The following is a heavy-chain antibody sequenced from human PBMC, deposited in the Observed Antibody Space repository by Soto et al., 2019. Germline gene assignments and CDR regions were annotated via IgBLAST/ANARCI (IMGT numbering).Heavy chain of an antibody. V-gene: IGHV1-69*02. D-gene: IGHD3-10*01. CDR2: IIPILGIA. CDR3: ASDARIGKRGSGRYYNGFDY. Sequence: QVQLVQSGAEVKKPGSSVKVSCKASGGTFSSYTISWVRQAPGQGLEWMGRIIPILGIANYAQKFQGRVTITADKSTSTAYMELSSLRSEETAVYYCASDARIGKRGSGRYYNGFDYWGQGTLVTVSS. J-gene: IGHJ4*02. CDR1: GGTFSSYT.